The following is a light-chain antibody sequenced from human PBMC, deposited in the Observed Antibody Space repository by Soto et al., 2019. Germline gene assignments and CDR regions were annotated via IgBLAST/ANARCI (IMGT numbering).Light chain of an antibody. CDR1: QSVSSSY. CDR2: GAS. J-gene: IGKJ1*01. Sequence: EIALTQSPGTLSLSPGERATLSCRARQSVSSSYLAWYQQKPGQAPRLLIYGASSRATGIADRFSGSGSGTDFTLTISRLEPEDSAVYYCQQYGSSPGTFGRGTKVEIK. V-gene: IGKV3-20*01. CDR3: QQYGSSPGT.